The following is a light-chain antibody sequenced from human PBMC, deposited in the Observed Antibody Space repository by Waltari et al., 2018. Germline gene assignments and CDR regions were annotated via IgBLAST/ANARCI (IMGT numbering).Light chain of an antibody. CDR1: SNDVGGYND. CDR3: LSFRGGNTWV. J-gene: IGLJ2*01. Sequence: QAALTQPPSVSKSLGQAVTISCTGTSNDVGGYNDVSWYQQYPGTAPRLVIYDVNIRPSGFSDRFSGSKSGKTASLTISGLQAEDEADYYCLSFRGGNTWVFGGGTRLTVL. CDR2: DVN. V-gene: IGLV2-11*01.